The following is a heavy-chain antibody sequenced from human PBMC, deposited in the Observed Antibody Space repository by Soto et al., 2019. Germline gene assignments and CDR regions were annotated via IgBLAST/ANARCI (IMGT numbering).Heavy chain of an antibody. CDR3: ARGPPALWFGELLSNYYGMDV. CDR2: INHSGST. J-gene: IGHJ6*02. D-gene: IGHD3-10*01. Sequence: SXTLSLTCAVYGGSFSGYYWSWIRQPPVNGLEWTGEINHSGSTNYNPSLKSRVTISVDTSKNQFSLKLSSVTTADTAVYYCARGPPALWFGELLSNYYGMDVWGQGTTVTVSS. CDR1: GGSFSGYY. V-gene: IGHV4-34*01.